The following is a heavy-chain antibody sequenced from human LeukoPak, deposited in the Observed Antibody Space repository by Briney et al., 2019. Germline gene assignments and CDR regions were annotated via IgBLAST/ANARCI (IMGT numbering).Heavy chain of an antibody. V-gene: IGHV3-74*01. CDR1: EFTSFSYG. Sequence: SGGSLRLSCVASEFTSFSYGMQWVRQAPGKGLVWVSRIFTDGSTTSYADSVKGRFTISRDNAKTTLYLQMNSLRAEDTAVYYCARELPREVTLDYWGQGTLVTVSP. CDR3: ARELPREVTLDY. J-gene: IGHJ4*01. CDR2: IFTDGSTT. D-gene: IGHD2-21*02.